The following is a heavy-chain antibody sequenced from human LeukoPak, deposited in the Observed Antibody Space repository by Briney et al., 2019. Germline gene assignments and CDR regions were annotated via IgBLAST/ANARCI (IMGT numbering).Heavy chain of an antibody. CDR1: GYTFTSYD. Sequence: ASAKVSCKASGYTFTSYDINWVRQATGQGLEWMGWMNPNSGNTGYAQKFQGRVTITRNTSISTAYMELSSLRSEDTAVYYCARGVFNAAAGTGFDPWGQGTLVTVSS. D-gene: IGHD6-13*01. J-gene: IGHJ5*02. CDR3: ARGVFNAAAGTGFDP. V-gene: IGHV1-8*03. CDR2: MNPNSGNT.